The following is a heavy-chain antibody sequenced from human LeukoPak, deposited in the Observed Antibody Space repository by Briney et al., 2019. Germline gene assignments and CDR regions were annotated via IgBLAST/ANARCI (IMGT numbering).Heavy chain of an antibody. CDR2: ISGSGGST. CDR3: AKDREPYDYLMSNRYYFDY. D-gene: IGHD2/OR15-2a*01. J-gene: IGHJ4*02. CDR1: GFTFSSYA. Sequence: TGGSLRLSCAASGFTFSSYAMSWVRQAPGKGLEWVSAISGSGGSTYYADSVKGRFTISRDNSKNTLYLQMNSLRAEDTAVYYCAKDREPYDYLMSNRYYFDYWGQGTLVTVSS. V-gene: IGHV3-23*01.